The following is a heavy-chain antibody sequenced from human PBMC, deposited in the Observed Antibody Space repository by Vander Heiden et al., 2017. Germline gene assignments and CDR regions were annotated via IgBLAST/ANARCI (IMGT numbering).Heavy chain of an antibody. CDR3: AREARINYDFWSGYPVDY. Sequence: DVQLVESGGGLVKPGGSLRLSCAASGFPFSTYSMNWVRQAPGKGLEWISSISSSGSYIYYADSVKGRFTISRDNADNSLYLQMSSLRAEDTAIYYCAREARINYDFWSGYPVDYWGQGTLVTVSS. J-gene: IGHJ4*02. CDR2: ISSSGSYI. V-gene: IGHV3-21*04. CDR1: GFPFSTYS. D-gene: IGHD3-3*01.